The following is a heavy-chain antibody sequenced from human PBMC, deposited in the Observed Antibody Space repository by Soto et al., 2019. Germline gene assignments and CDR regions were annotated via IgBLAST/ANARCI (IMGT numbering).Heavy chain of an antibody. Sequence: QLQLQESGPGLVKPSETLSLTCTVSGGSISNSRYYWGWIRQPPGKGLEWIGSIYYSGSTYYNPSLKGRVTISVDTSQNQFSLKLSSVTAADTAVYYCARGIRIFGVVPTGYFDYWGQGTLVTASS. J-gene: IGHJ4*02. CDR3: ARGIRIFGVVPTGYFDY. V-gene: IGHV4-39*01. CDR1: GGSISNSRYY. CDR2: IYYSGST. D-gene: IGHD3-3*01.